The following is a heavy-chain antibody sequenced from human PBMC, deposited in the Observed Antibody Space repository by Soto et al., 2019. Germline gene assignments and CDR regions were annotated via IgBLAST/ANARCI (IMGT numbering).Heavy chain of an antibody. CDR3: AKEGYETGYVGGWYYFDD. J-gene: IGHJ4*02. CDR2: ISGSGGST. Sequence: EVQLLESGGGLVQPGGSLRLSCAASGFTFSSYAMSWVRQAPGKGLEWVSAISGSGGSTYYADSVKGRFTISRDNSKNTLYLQMNSLRAEDTAVYYCAKEGYETGYVGGWYYFDDWGQGTLVTVSS. V-gene: IGHV3-23*01. CDR1: GFTFSSYA. D-gene: IGHD6-19*01.